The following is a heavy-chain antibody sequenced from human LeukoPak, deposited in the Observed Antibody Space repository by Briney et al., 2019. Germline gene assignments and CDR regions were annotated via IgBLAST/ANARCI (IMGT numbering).Heavy chain of an antibody. CDR3: ARDVYYALDP. CDR2: ISYDGSNK. V-gene: IGHV3-30-3*01. D-gene: IGHD3-3*01. CDR1: GFTFSSYA. Sequence: GGSLRLSCAASGFTFSSYAMHWVRQAPGKGLEWVAVISYDGSNKYYADSVKGRFTISRDNAKNTLYLQMNSLRAEGTAVYYCARDVYYALDPWGQGTLVTVSS. J-gene: IGHJ5*02.